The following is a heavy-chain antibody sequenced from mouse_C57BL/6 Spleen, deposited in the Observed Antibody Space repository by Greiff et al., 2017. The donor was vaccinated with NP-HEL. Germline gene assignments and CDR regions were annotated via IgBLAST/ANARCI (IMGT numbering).Heavy chain of an antibody. CDR3: ARQGYGSSYVTFFDY. J-gene: IGHJ2*01. V-gene: IGHV5-9*01. Sequence: EVKLQESGGGLVKPGGSLKLSCAASGFTFSSYTMSWVRQTPEKRLEWVATISGGGGNTYYPDSVKGRFTISRDNAKNTLYLQMSSLRSEDTALYYCARQGYGSSYVTFFDYWGQGTTLTVSS. D-gene: IGHD1-1*01. CDR2: ISGGGGNT. CDR1: GFTFSSYT.